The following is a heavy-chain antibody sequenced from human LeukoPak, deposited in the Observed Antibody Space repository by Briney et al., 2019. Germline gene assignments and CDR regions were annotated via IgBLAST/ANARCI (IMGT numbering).Heavy chain of an antibody. CDR1: GGSISSYY. J-gene: IGHJ4*02. CDR2: IYYSGST. D-gene: IGHD5-12*01. V-gene: IGHV4-59*01. CDR3: AREGLPYYFDY. Sequence: SETLSLTCTVSGGSISSYYWSWIRQPPGKGLEWIGYIYYSGSTNYNPSLKSRVTISVDTSKNQFSLKLSSVTAADTAVCYCAREGLPYYFDYWGQGTLVTVSS.